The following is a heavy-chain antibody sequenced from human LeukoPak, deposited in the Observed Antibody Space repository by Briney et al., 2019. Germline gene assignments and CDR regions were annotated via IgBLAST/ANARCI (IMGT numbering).Heavy chain of an antibody. CDR3: EKRRLCYGQLFRSFDY. CDR1: GLSFSTYT. D-gene: IGHD3-10*01. Sequence: PGGSLRLSCVASGLSFSTYTMNWVRQAPGKGLEWVSSISATGDGTYYADSVQGRFTMSIDNSKNTVYLQMNSLRSEDTALYYCEKRRLCYGQLFRSFDYWGQGTTVTVSS. V-gene: IGHV3-23*01. CDR2: ISATGDGT. J-gene: IGHJ4*03.